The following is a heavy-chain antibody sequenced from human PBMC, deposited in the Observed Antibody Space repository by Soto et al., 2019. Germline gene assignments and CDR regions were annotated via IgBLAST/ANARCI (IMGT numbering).Heavy chain of an antibody. J-gene: IGHJ4*02. CDR1: GFTFSSYG. D-gene: IGHD3-22*01. Sequence: GGSLRLSCAASGFTFSSYGMHWVRQAPGKGLEWVAVIWYDGSNKYYADSVKGRFTISRDNSKNTLYLQMNSLRAEDTAVYYCARDFYDSSGYPDYWRQGTLVTVSS. CDR2: IWYDGSNK. CDR3: ARDFYDSSGYPDY. V-gene: IGHV3-33*01.